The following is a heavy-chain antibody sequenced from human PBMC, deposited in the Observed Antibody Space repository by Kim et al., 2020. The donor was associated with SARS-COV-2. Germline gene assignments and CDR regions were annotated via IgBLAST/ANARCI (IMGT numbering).Heavy chain of an antibody. J-gene: IGHJ2*01. CDR3: AKDLVLGRWYFDL. CDR2: ISGSGGST. V-gene: IGHV3-23*01. CDR1: GFTFSSYA. D-gene: IGHD1-26*01. Sequence: GGSLRLSCAASGFTFSSYAMSWVCQAPGKGLEWVSAISGSGGSTYYADSVKGRFTISRDNSKNTLYLQMNSLRAEDTAVYYCAKDLVLGRWYFDLWGRGTLVTVSS.